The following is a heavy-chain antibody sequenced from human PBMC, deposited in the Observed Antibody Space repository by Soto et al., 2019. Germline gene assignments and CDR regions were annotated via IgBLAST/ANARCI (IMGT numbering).Heavy chain of an antibody. Sequence: QVQLVESGGGLVKPGGSLRLSCAASGFTFSDYYMSWIRQAPGKGLEWVSYISSSGSTIYYADSVKGRYTISRDEAKNSLYLQMNSLRAEDTAVYYCARENTAVAILTYCYYYGMDVWGQGTTVTVSS. CDR3: ARENTAVAILTYCYYYGMDV. V-gene: IGHV3-11*01. CDR2: ISSSGSTI. D-gene: IGHD2-21*01. CDR1: GFTFSDYY. J-gene: IGHJ6*02.